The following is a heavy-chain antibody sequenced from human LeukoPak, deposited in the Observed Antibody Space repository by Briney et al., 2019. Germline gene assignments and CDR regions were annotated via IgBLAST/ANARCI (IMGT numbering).Heavy chain of an antibody. J-gene: IGHJ2*01. CDR3: ARLGAWIQLSQGYLDL. CDR1: GFSISSSTYY. CDR2: IYYSCIT. Sequence: SETLSLTCTVSGFSISSSTYYWVCIPPPQGKGLEWFVTIYYSCITYYNPSLKSRVTISVDTSKNEFSLNLSYVTAADTAVYYCARLGAWIQLSQGYLDLWGRGTLVTASS. V-gene: IGHV4-39*01. D-gene: IGHD5-18*01.